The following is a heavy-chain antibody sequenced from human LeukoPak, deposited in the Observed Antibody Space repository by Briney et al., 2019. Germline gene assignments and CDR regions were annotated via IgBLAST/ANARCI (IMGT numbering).Heavy chain of an antibody. CDR2: ISSSSSYI. Sequence: GGSLRLSCAASGFTFSSYSMNWVRQAPGKGLEWVSSISSSSSYIYYADSVKGRFTISRDNAKNSLYLQTNSLRAEDTAVYYCASGRYIYDYVWGSHRNDYYYMDVWGKGTTVTVSS. J-gene: IGHJ6*03. CDR1: GFTFSSYS. CDR3: ASGRYIYDYVWGSHRNDYYYMDV. D-gene: IGHD3-16*02. V-gene: IGHV3-21*01.